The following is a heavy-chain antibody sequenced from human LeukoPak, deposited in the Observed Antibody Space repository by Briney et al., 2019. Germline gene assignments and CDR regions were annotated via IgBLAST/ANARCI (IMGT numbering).Heavy chain of an antibody. D-gene: IGHD3-22*01. CDR3: ARGGYDPDAFDI. Sequence: SQTLSLTCTVSGGSISSGGYSWSWIRRPPGKGLEWIGYIYHSGSTYYNPSLKSRVTISVDRSKNQFSLKLSSVTAADTAVYYCARGGYDPDAFDIWGQGTMVTVSS. J-gene: IGHJ3*02. V-gene: IGHV4-30-2*01. CDR2: IYHSGST. CDR1: GGSISSGGYS.